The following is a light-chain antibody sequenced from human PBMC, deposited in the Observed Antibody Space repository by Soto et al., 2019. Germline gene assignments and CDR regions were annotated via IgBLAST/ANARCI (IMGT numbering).Light chain of an antibody. CDR3: QQYYNSVLT. Sequence: DIQMTQSPSSLSASLGDRVTITCRASRSISNFLNWVQHKPGNAPKVLISAASTLQSGVPPRFSGSESGTDFTLTISSLQPEDSASYYCQQYYNSVLTFGGGTKVEIK. CDR1: RSISNF. J-gene: IGKJ4*01. CDR2: AAS. V-gene: IGKV1-39*01.